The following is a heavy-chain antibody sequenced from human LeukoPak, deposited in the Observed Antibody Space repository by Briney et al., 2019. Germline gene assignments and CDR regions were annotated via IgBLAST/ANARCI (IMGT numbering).Heavy chain of an antibody. V-gene: IGHV3-30*18. CDR2: ISYDGSNK. J-gene: IGHJ4*02. D-gene: IGHD3-3*01. CDR1: GFTFSSYG. CDR3: AKFTILGGFDY. Sequence: GGSLRLSCAASGFTFSSYGMHWVRQAPGKGLEWVAVISYDGSNKYYADSVKGRFTISRDNSKNTLYLQMNSLRAEDTAVYYCAKFTILGGFDYWGQGTLVTVSS.